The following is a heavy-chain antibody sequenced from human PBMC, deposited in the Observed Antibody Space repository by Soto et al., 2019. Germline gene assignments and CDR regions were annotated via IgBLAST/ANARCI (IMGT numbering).Heavy chain of an antibody. CDR2: ISSGSKTI. Sequence: VVSQRISWAASGFTFSGYSVNWVRQAPGKGLEWVSYISSGSKTIYYAESVKGRFTVSRDNARNSQYLQMNSLRDEDTAVYYCAREDILGVRSFDYWGQGTLVTVSS. V-gene: IGHV3-48*02. J-gene: IGHJ4*02. D-gene: IGHD3-9*01. CDR3: AREDILGVRSFDY. CDR1: GFTFSGYS.